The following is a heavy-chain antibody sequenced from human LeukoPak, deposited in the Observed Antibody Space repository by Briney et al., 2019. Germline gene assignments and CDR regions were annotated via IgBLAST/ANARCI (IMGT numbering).Heavy chain of an antibody. D-gene: IGHD6-13*01. V-gene: IGHV3-30-3*01. CDR3: ARGYSLDV. J-gene: IGHJ6*02. CDR1: GFTFSSYA. CDR2: ISYDGSNK. Sequence: GGSLRLSCSASGFTFSSYAMDWVRQAPGKGLEWVALISYDGSNKYYADSVKGRFTISRDNSKNTLYLQMNSLRAEDTAVYYCARGYSLDVWGQGTTVTVSS.